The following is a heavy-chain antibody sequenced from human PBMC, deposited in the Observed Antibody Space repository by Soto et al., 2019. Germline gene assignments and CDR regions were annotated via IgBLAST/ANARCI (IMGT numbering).Heavy chain of an antibody. J-gene: IGHJ6*02. CDR2: ISSSSSYI. D-gene: IGHD1-26*01. CDR3: GRVWAAVGFWDYYYYSGMDV. V-gene: IGHV3-21*01. Sequence: EVQLVESGGGLVKPGGSLRLSCAASGFTFSSYSMNWVRQAPGKGLEWVSSISSSSSYIYYADSVKGRFTISRDNAKNYRYLQRTGLRAGDRPVYSWGRVWAAVGFWDYYYYSGMDVGGQGPTVTVSS. CDR1: GFTFSSYS.